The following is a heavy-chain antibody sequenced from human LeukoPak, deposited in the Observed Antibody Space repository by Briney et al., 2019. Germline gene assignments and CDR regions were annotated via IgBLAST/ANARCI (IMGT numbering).Heavy chain of an antibody. V-gene: IGHV4-4*07. CDR1: GGSFSGYY. CDR2: IYTSGST. Sequence: SETLSLTCAVYGGSFSGYYWSWIRQPAGKGLEWIGRIYTSGSTNYNPSLKSRVTISIDTSKNQFSLKLSSVTAADTAVYYCARDIPIITLVRGVIMTNWYFDLWGRGTLVTVSS. CDR3: ARDIPIITLVRGVIMTNWYFDL. J-gene: IGHJ2*01. D-gene: IGHD3-10*01.